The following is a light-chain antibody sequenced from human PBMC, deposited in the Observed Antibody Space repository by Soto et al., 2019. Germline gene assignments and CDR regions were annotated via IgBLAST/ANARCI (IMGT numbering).Light chain of an antibody. CDR1: SGHSSYA. J-gene: IGLJ1*01. CDR3: QTWGTGIRV. V-gene: IGLV4-69*01. CDR2: LNSDGSH. Sequence: QPVLTQSPSASASLGASVKLTCTLSSGHSSYAIAWHQQQPEKGPRYLMKLNSDGSHSKGDGIPDRFSGSSSGAERYLTISRLQYEDEADYYCQTWGTGIRVFGTGTKVTVL.